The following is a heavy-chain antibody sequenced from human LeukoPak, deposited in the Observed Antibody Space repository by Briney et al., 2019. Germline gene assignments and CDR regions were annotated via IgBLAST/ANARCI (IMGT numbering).Heavy chain of an antibody. V-gene: IGHV3-23*01. Sequence: PGGSLRLSCAVSGFTFSSHWMFWVRQVPGKGLEWVSTISGSGSSTYYADSVKGRFTISRDNSKNTLYLQMNSLRAEDTAVYYCAKDHGGAMIVVLISFFDYWGQGTLVTVSS. CDR2: ISGSGSST. CDR3: AKDHGGAMIVVLISFFDY. D-gene: IGHD3-22*01. CDR1: GFTFSSHW. J-gene: IGHJ4*02.